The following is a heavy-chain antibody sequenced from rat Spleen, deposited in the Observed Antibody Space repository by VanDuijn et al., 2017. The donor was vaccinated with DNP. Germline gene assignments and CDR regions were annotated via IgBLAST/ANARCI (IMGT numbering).Heavy chain of an antibody. V-gene: IGHV5-25*01. CDR3: XXHVXXXPYXAMDV. Sequence: EVQLVESGGGLVQPGRSMKLSCVASGFTFSNFYLAWVRQAPTTGLEWVAPISTGRGTTYYRDSVKRRLTISRDNAKSTLYLQVDSLRSEDTGTYYCXXHVXXXPYXAMDVXGQGXXXTVSS. CDR1: GFTFSNFY. J-gene: IGHJ4*01. CDR2: ISTGRGTT.